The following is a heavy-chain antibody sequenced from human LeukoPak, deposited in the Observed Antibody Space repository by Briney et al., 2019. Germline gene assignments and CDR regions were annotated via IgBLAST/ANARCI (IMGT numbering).Heavy chain of an antibody. CDR2: IYYSGST. CDR3: ARGRWGIAAAGTSY. Sequence: LETLSLTCTVSGDSISSYYWSWIRQTPGKGLEWIGYIYYSGSTNYNPSLKSRVTMSVDTSKNQFSLRLSSVTAADTAVYYCARGRWGIAAAGTSYWGQGTLVAVSS. D-gene: IGHD6-13*01. J-gene: IGHJ4*02. V-gene: IGHV4-59*01. CDR1: GDSISSYY.